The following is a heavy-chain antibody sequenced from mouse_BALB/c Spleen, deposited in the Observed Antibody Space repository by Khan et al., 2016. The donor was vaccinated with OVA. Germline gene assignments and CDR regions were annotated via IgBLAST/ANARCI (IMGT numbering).Heavy chain of an antibody. V-gene: IGHV1-4*01. J-gene: IGHJ2*01. CDR1: GYTFTSYT. CDR2: INPSSGYT. CDR3: ARTHER. Sequence: QMQLKESGAELARPGASVKMSCKASGYTFTSYTMHWVKQRPGQGLEWIGYINPSSGYTKYNQKFKDKATLTADKPSSTAYMQLSSLTSEDSAVYYCARTHERWGQGTTLTVSS.